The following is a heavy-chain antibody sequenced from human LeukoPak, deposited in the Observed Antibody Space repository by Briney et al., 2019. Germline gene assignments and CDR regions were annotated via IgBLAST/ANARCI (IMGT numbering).Heavy chain of an antibody. D-gene: IGHD1-26*01. V-gene: IGHV5-51*01. CDR2: IDPGDADT. J-gene: IGHJ4*02. Sequence: GESLKISLQGPGYRFTSYWIGWVRQMPGKGLEWMGIIDPGDADTRYSPSFQGQVTISADKSISTAYLQWSSLKASDTAMYYCARRSGSPASYFDYWGQGTLVTVSS. CDR1: GYRFTSYW. CDR3: ARRSGSPASYFDY.